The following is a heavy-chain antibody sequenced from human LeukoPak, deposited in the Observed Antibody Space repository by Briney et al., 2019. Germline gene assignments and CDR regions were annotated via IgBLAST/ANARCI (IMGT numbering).Heavy chain of an antibody. Sequence: PGGSLRLSCAASGFTVRSNYMSWVRQAPGKGLEWVSVIYSGDSTYYADSVKGRFTISRGNSKNTLFLQMNSLRAEDTAVYYCATGRGSGSYRFDYWGQGTLVTVSS. CDR1: GFTVRSNY. CDR2: IYSGDST. J-gene: IGHJ4*02. CDR3: ATGRGSGSYRFDY. V-gene: IGHV3-53*01. D-gene: IGHD3-10*01.